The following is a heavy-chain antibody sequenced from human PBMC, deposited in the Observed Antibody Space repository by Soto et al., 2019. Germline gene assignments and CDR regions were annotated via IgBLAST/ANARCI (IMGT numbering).Heavy chain of an antibody. V-gene: IGHV6-1*01. Sequence: SRTLSLTCAISGDSVSSNSAAWNWIRQSPSRGLEWLGRTYYRSKWYNDYAVSVKSRITINPDTSKNQFSLQLNSVAPEDTAVYYRARAMLAASPSYYYYGLDVWGQGTTVTVSS. CDR3: ARAMLAASPSYYYYGLDV. J-gene: IGHJ6*02. CDR1: GDSVSSNSAA. D-gene: IGHD2-15*01. CDR2: TYYRSKWYN.